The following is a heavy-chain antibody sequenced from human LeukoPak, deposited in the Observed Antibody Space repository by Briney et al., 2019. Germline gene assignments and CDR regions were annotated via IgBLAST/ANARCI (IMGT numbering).Heavy chain of an antibody. CDR2: INPNSGGT. CDR3: ARDQGYCSSTSCFDAGY. D-gene: IGHD2-2*01. J-gene: IGHJ4*02. CDR1: GYTFTGYY. V-gene: IGHV1-2*02. Sequence: GASVKVSCKASGYTFTGYYMHWVRQAPGQGLEWMGWINPNSGGTNYAQKFQGRVTMTRDTSISTAYMELSRLRSDDTAVYYCARDQGYCSSTSCFDAGYWGQGTLVTVSS.